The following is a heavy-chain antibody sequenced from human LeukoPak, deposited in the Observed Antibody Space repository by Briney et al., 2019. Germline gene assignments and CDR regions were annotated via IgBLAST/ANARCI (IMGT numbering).Heavy chain of an antibody. D-gene: IGHD2-21*01. CDR3: ARSQRKHAYFDY. CDR2: IYYSGST. V-gene: IGHV4-39*01. J-gene: IGHJ4*02. CDR1: GGSISSSSYY. Sequence: SETLSLTCTVSGGSISSSSYYWGWIRQPPGKGLEWIGSIYYSGSTYYNPSLKSRVTISVDTSKSQFSLKLSSVTAADTAVYYCARSQRKHAYFDYWGQGTLVTVSS.